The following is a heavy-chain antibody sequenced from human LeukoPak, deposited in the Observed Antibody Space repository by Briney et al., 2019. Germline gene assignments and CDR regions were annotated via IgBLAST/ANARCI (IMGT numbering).Heavy chain of an antibody. J-gene: IGHJ3*02. V-gene: IGHV3-74*01. CDR3: STGSGHAFDI. CDR1: GFTFSSYW. Sequence: GGSLRLSCAASGFTFSSYWMHWVRQVPGKGLVWVSRINSDGSSTSYADSVKGRFTISRDNAKNTLYVQMNSLRAEDTAEYYCSTGSGHAFDIWGRGTKGTVSS. CDR2: INSDGSST. D-gene: IGHD3-10*01.